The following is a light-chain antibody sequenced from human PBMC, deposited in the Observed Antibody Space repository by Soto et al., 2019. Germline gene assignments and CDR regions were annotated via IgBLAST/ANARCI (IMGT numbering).Light chain of an antibody. J-gene: IGKJ5*01. CDR3: QQRSNWPIT. CDR1: ESIRTY. CDR2: DAS. V-gene: IGKV3-11*01. Sequence: EILMTQSPATLSVSPGERATLSCRASESIRTYLAWYQQKPGQAPRLLIYDASTRATGIPARFSGSGSGTDFTLTIGSLEPEDFAIYYCQQRSNWPITFGQGTRLEIK.